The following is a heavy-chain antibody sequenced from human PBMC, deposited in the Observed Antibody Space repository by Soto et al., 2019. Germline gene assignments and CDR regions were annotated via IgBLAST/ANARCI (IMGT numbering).Heavy chain of an antibody. CDR3: AKDENYDFWSGYFV. CDR1: GFTFSSYA. V-gene: IGHV3-23*01. Sequence: GGSLRLSCAASGFTFSSYAMSWVRQAPGKGLEWVSAISGSGGSTYYADSVKGRFTISRDNSKNTLYLQMNSLRAEDTAVYYCAKDENYDFWSGYFVWGQRSMVTVSS. J-gene: IGHJ3*01. CDR2: ISGSGGST. D-gene: IGHD3-3*01.